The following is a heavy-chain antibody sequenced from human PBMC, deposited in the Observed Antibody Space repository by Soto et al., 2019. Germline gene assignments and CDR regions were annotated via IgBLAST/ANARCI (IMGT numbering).Heavy chain of an antibody. J-gene: IGHJ6*03. CDR3: ANRGPSWLYYSYSMDV. CDR2: ISGSVGST. D-gene: IGHD3-10*01. V-gene: IGHV3-23*01. CDR1: GFTFSSYA. Sequence: EVQLLESGGGLVQPGGSLRLSCAASGFTFSSYAMSWVLQAPGKGLEWVSAISGSVGSTYYADSVKGRFTISRDSSKNTLYLQMDSLRAEDTAVYYCANRGPSWLYYSYSMDVWGKGPTLTVSS.